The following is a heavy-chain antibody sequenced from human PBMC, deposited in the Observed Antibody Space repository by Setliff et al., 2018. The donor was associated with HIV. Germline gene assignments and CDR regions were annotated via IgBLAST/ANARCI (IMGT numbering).Heavy chain of an antibody. D-gene: IGHD2-21*02. CDR2: INVGNGNT. CDR3: ALLNHIVVVTALLPGDY. CDR1: GYIFTDYA. J-gene: IGHJ4*02. V-gene: IGHV1-3*01. Sequence: ASVKVSCKSSGYIFTDYAVHWVRQAPGQSLEWMGWINVGNGNTRYSEKFQGRVTFARDTSATTAHMELSRLRSDDTAVYYCALLNHIVVVTALLPGDYWGQGTPVTVSS.